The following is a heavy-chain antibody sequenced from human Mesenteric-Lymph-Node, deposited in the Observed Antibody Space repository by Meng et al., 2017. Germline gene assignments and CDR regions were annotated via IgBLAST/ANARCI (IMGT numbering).Heavy chain of an antibody. D-gene: IGHD3-22*01. V-gene: IGHV4-34*01. CDR2: INHSGST. Sequence: SETLSLTCAVYGGSFSGYYWSWIRQPPGKRLEWIGEINHSGSTNYNPSLKSRVTMSVDTSKNQFSLKLSSVTAADTAVYYCARASDSSGYLLVYWGQGTLVTVSS. CDR3: ARASDSSGYLLVY. J-gene: IGHJ4*02. CDR1: GGSFSGYY.